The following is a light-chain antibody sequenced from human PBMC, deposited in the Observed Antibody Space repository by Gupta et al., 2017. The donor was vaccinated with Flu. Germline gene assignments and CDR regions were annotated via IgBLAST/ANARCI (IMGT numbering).Light chain of an antibody. CDR3: QQDGSSPWT. V-gene: IGKV3-20*01. Sequence: EAVFTLSPGTLSLSPGERATLPCRASQSIDNNYLAWYQQRPGRVPMLLIYGASNRASGIPDRFNGSGSGTDFTLIINRLEPEDFAVYYCQQDGSSPWTFGRGAKVEIK. J-gene: IGKJ1*01. CDR2: GAS. CDR1: QSIDNNY.